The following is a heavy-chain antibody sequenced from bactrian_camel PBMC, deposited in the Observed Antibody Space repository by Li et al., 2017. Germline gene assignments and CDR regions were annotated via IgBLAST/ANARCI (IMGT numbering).Heavy chain of an antibody. D-gene: IGHD6*01. J-gene: IGHJ4*01. V-gene: IGHV3S1*01. CDR1: GYRSIRGC. CDR2: IYVSGGST. Sequence: HVQLVESGGGSVQAGVSLRLSCAMSGYRSIRGCVGWFRQAPGKGREGVAAIYVSGGSTYYDDSVKGRFTISQEKNTVYLQMNSLKPEDSGMYVCAVGCQKYGPAWRLRPDGYNYWGQGTQVTVS. CDR3: AVGCQKYGPAWRLRPDGYNY.